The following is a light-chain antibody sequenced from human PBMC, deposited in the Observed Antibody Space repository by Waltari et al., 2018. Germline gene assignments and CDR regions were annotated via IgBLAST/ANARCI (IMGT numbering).Light chain of an antibody. CDR3: NSYTISSTVV. V-gene: IGLV2-14*01. Sequence: SALTQPASVSGSPGQSITISCTGTSSDVGRYKYTSWYQQHPGKAPKLLNYEVSNRPSGVSIRFSGSKSGNTASLTISGLQAEDEADYYCNSYTISSTVVFGGGTKLTVL. J-gene: IGLJ2*01. CDR2: EVS. CDR1: SSDVGRYKY.